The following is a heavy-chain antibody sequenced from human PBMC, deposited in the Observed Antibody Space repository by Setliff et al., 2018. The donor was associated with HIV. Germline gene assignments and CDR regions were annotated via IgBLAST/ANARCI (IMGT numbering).Heavy chain of an antibody. CDR1: GGSASNSRYY. D-gene: IGHD3-22*01. Sequence: SETLSLTCTVSGGSASNSRYYWAWIRQPPGKGLEYIGSTYYNPSLKSRVTISVDTSKNQFSLKLSSVTAADTAVYYCARWPPHRSSDYDQEYYFDYWGQGTLVTVSS. V-gene: IGHV4-39*07. J-gene: IGHJ4*02. CDR2: T. CDR3: ARWPPHRSSDYDQEYYFDY.